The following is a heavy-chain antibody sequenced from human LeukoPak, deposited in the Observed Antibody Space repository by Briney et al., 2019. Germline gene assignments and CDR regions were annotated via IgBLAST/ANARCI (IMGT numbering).Heavy chain of an antibody. V-gene: IGHV4-30-2*01. CDR3: ARGVRYYGSGSYYFYFDY. CDR2: IYHSGST. CDR1: GVSISSGGYS. D-gene: IGHD3-10*01. Sequence: SQTLSLTCAVSGVSISSGGYSWSWIRQPLGKGLEWIGYIYHSGSTYYNPSLKSRVTISVDRSKNQFSLKLSSVTAADTAVYYCARGVRYYGSGSYYFYFDYWGQGTLVTVSS. J-gene: IGHJ4*02.